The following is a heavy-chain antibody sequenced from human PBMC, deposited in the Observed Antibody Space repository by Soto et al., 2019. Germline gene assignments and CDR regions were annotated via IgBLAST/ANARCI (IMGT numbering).Heavy chain of an antibody. Sequence: GGSLRLSCAASGFRFSSYAMFWVRQAPGKGLEWVSAISGSGGSTYYADSVKGRFTISRDNSKNTLYLQMNSLRAEDTAVYYCAKLAYCGGDCLSAEYFQHWGQGTLVTVSS. CDR2: ISGSGGST. CDR3: AKLAYCGGDCLSAEYFQH. D-gene: IGHD2-21*02. J-gene: IGHJ1*01. CDR1: GFRFSSYA. V-gene: IGHV3-23*01.